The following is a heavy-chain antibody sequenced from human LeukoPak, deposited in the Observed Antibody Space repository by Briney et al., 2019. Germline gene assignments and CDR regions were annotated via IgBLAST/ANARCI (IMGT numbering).Heavy chain of an antibody. CDR3: TIIPNVILFTHYFEY. Sequence: GASVKVSCKASGYTFTSYAMHWVRQAPGQRLEWMGWINAGNGNTKYSQKFQGRVTITRDTSASTAYMELSSLRSDDTAVYYCTIIPNVILFTHYFEYWGQGTLVTVSS. D-gene: IGHD2-21*01. J-gene: IGHJ4*02. CDR1: GYTFTSYA. V-gene: IGHV1-3*01. CDR2: INAGNGNT.